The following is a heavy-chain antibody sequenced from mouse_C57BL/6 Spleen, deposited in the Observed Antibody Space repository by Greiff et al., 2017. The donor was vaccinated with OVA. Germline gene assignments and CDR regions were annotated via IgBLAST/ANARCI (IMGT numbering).Heavy chain of an antibody. Sequence: EVQLVESGPGLVKPSQSLSLTCSVTGYSITSGYYWNWIRQFPGNKLEWMGYISYDGSNNYNPSLKNRISITRDTSKNQFFLKLNSVTTEDTATYYSARGPYYYGSSYGYFDVWGTGTTVTVSS. J-gene: IGHJ1*03. CDR1: GYSITSGYY. CDR3: ARGPYYYGSSYGYFDV. V-gene: IGHV3-6*01. CDR2: ISYDGSN. D-gene: IGHD1-1*01.